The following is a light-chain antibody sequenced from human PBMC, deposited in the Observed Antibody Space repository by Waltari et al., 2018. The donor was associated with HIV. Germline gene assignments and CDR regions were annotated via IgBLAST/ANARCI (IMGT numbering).Light chain of an antibody. Sequence: DIQMTQFPSSLSASVGDRVTITCRATQDIANSVFWYQQRPGKVPKVLVYNGFIRHRGVASRFSGSGSGTEYTLTISSLQPEDFATYYCHQYFSDPFTFGGGTKVEI. J-gene: IGKJ4*01. CDR3: HQYFSDPFT. CDR2: NGF. CDR1: QDIANS. V-gene: IGKV1-NL1*01.